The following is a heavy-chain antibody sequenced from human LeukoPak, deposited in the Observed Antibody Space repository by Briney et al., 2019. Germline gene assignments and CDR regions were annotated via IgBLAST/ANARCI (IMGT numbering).Heavy chain of an antibody. V-gene: IGHV4-39*01. CDR1: GDSVSRSDSY. Sequence: SETLSLTCSVSGDSVSRSDSYWDWIRQPPGKGLEGIGTIYYSGRTYYSPSPKSRVIMSVAPSKNQFSLNLRSVTAADTALYYCARRRYYDGSGYLEWGQGTLLSVSS. J-gene: IGHJ1*01. D-gene: IGHD3-22*01. CDR2: IYYSGRT. CDR3: ARRRYYDGSGYLE.